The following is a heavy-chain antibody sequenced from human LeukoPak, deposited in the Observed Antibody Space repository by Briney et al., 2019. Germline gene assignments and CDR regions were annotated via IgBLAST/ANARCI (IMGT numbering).Heavy chain of an antibody. J-gene: IGHJ4*02. V-gene: IGHV4-59*01. CDR3: ARGVYIAAAQYGY. D-gene: IGHD6-13*01. CDR1: GGSISSYY. Sequence: SETLSLTCTVSGGSISSYYWSWLRQPPGKGREWIGYIYYSGTTNYNPSLKSRVTIAVDTSKHQFSLQLSSVTAADTAVYYCARGVYIAAAQYGYWGQGTLVTVSS. CDR2: IYYSGTT.